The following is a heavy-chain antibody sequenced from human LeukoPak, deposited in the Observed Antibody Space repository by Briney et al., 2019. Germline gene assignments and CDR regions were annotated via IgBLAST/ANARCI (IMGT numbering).Heavy chain of an antibody. CDR2: ISSSSSYI. D-gene: IGHD3-10*01. CDR3: ARVRGIRRVNYFDY. J-gene: IGHJ4*02. V-gene: IGHV3-21*01. CDR1: GFTFSSYS. Sequence: GGSLRLSCAASGFTFSSYSMNWVRQAPGKGLEWVSSISSSSSYIYYADSVRGRFTISRDNAKNSLYLQMNSLRAEDTAVYYCARVRGIRRVNYFDYWGQGTLVTVSS.